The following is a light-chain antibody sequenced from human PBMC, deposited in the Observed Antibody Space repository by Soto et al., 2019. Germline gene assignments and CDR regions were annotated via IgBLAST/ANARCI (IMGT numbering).Light chain of an antibody. CDR3: QQTYSALWT. J-gene: IGKJ1*01. CDR1: QTITTY. CDR2: AAS. V-gene: IGKV1-39*01. Sequence: DIQMTQSPSSLSASVGDRVTISCRASQTITTYLNWYQQKPGKAPKLLIYAASSLHGGVPSRFSGSRSCTYFTLTISSLKPEDFAAYYCQQTYSALWTFGQGTKLEIK.